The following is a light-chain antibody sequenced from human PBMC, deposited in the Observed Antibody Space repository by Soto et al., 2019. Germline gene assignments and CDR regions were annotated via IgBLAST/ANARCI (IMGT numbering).Light chain of an antibody. Sequence: QSALTQPASVSGSPGQSITISCTGTSSDVGDYNYVSWYQQHPGKAPKLMIYEVNNRPSGVSNRFSGSKSGNTASLTISGLQAEDEADYYCSSYTSSSTQVFGTGTKLTVL. J-gene: IGLJ1*01. V-gene: IGLV2-14*01. CDR2: EVN. CDR3: SSYTSSSTQV. CDR1: SSDVGDYNY.